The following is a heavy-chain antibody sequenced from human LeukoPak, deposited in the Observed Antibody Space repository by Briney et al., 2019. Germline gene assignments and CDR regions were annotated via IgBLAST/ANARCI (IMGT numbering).Heavy chain of an antibody. V-gene: IGHV3-74*01. CDR2: INPDGSRT. D-gene: IGHD4-23*01. J-gene: IGHJ4*02. Sequence: GGSLRLSCAASGFTFSNYWVHWVRQAPGKGLVWVSRINPDGSRTDYADSVKGRFTISRDNAKNTLYLQMNSLRAEDTAVYFCARDRRGKSDYWGQGTLVTVSS. CDR1: GFTFSNYW. CDR3: ARDRRGKSDY.